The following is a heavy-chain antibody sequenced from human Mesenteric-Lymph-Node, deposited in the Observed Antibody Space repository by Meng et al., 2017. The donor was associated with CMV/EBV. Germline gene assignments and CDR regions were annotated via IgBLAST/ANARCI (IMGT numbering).Heavy chain of an antibody. Sequence: SCAASGFTSSSYWMHWVRQAPGKGLVWVSRINSDGSSTSYADSVKGRFTISRDNAKNTLYLQMNSLRAEDTAVYYCASELAGRSYFDYWGQGTLVTVSS. CDR1: GFTSSSYW. CDR3: ASELAGRSYFDY. J-gene: IGHJ4*02. CDR2: INSDGSST. D-gene: IGHD2-15*01. V-gene: IGHV3-74*01.